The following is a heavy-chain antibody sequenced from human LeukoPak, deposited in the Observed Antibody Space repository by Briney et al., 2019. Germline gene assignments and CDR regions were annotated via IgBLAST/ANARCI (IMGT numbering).Heavy chain of an antibody. Sequence: GGSLRLSCVASGFTFSGYWMSWVRQAPGKGLEWMANIKQDGSEKYYVDSVKGRFTISRDNAKNSLYLQMNSLRAEDTAVYYCARGMYYYGSGSPETGYWGQGTLVTVSS. D-gene: IGHD3-10*01. CDR2: IKQDGSEK. CDR3: ARGMYYYGSGSPETGY. CDR1: GFTFSGYW. V-gene: IGHV3-7*03. J-gene: IGHJ4*02.